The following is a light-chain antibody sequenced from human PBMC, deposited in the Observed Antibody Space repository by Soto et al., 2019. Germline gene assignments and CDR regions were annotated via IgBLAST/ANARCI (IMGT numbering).Light chain of an antibody. V-gene: IGLV1-44*01. J-gene: IGLJ3*02. CDR1: NSNIGSNP. Sequence: QSVLIQPPSASGTPGQRVTISCSGRNSNIGSNPVSWYHQVPGTAPKVVIYSSDQRPSGVPDRLSASKSGTSASLAISGLQSADEGDYYCVAWDDRLNGWVFGGGTQLTVL. CDR2: SSD. CDR3: VAWDDRLNGWV.